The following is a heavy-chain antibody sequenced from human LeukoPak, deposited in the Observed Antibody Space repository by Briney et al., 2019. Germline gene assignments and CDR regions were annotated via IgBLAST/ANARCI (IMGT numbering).Heavy chain of an antibody. D-gene: IGHD3-10*01. CDR1: GFTFSSYW. CDR3: ARDYYGSGSYRDY. CDR2: INSGGSST. Sequence: GGSLRLSCAASGFTFSSYWMHWVRQAPGEGLVWVSRINSGGSSTSYADSVKGRFTISRDNAKNTLYLQMNSLRAEDTAVYYCARDYYGSGSYRDYWGQGTLVTVSS. V-gene: IGHV3-74*01. J-gene: IGHJ4*02.